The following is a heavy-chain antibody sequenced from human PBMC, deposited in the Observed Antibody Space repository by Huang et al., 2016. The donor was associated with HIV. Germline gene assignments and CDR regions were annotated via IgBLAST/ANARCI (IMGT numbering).Heavy chain of an antibody. V-gene: IGHV4-39*01. CDR1: GDFISSTTYY. CDR3: ASQHIGAAATWF. Sequence: QLQLQESGPGQVKPSETLSLTCTVSGDFISSTTYYWGWIRQSPGEGLEWVGSVYQSGSTNYNPSLKSRVTLSVDTSRNQFSLRLNSVTAADTAVYYCASQHIGAAATWFWGRGTQVAVSS. CDR2: VYQSGST. J-gene: IGHJ4*02. D-gene: IGHD6-13*01.